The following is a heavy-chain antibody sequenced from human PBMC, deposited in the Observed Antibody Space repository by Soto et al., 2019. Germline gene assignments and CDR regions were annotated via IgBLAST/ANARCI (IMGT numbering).Heavy chain of an antibody. D-gene: IGHD6-13*01. CDR1: GGSFSGYY. J-gene: IGHJ6*02. CDR2: INHSGST. Sequence: PSETLSLTCAVYGGSFSGYYWSWIRQPPGKGLEWIGEINHSGSTNYNPSLKSRVTISVDTSKNQFSLKLSSVTAADTAVYYCARLQQLVLFYYYCGMDVWGQGTTVTVSS. CDR3: ARLQQLVLFYYYCGMDV. V-gene: IGHV4-34*01.